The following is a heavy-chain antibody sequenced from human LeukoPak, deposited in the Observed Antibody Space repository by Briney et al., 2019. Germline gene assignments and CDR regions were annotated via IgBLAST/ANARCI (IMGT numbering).Heavy chain of an antibody. CDR2: ISGSGGST. CDR1: GFTFSSYA. Sequence: GGSLRLSCAASGFTFSSYAMSWVRQAPGKGLEWASAISGSGGSTYYADSVKGRFTISRDNSKNTLYLQMNSLRAEDTAVYYCAKTETYDFWSGSTFDYWGQGTLVTVSS. CDR3: AKTETYDFWSGSTFDY. J-gene: IGHJ4*02. V-gene: IGHV3-23*01. D-gene: IGHD3-3*01.